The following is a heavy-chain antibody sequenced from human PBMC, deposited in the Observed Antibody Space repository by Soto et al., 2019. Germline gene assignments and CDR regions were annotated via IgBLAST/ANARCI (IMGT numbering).Heavy chain of an antibody. V-gene: IGHV3-74*01. CDR3: VRGSVYNWRGDF. CDR1: GFTFSNYW. J-gene: IGHJ4*02. CDR2: INGDGSTT. Sequence: EVQLVVSGGGLIQPGGSLRLCCAASGFTFSNYWMHWVRQAPGKGLVWVSRINGDGSTTSYADSVKGRFTISRDNAKNTLYLQMNSLRAEDTAVYYCVRGSVYNWRGDFWGQGTLVTVSS. D-gene: IGHD1-20*01.